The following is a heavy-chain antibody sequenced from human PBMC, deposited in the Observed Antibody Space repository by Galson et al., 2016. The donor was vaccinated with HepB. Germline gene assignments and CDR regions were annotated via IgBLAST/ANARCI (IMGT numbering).Heavy chain of an antibody. CDR3: ARDGYYYGSGSYGAATY. V-gene: IGHV3-30*04. CDR1: GFSFSSSA. Sequence: SLRLSCAASGFSFSSSAMHWVRQAPGKGLEWVAVISYHGSNKYYVDSVKGQFTISRHNSKNTLYLQMNSLRVEDTAMYYCARDGYYYGSGSYGAATYWGQGTPVTVSS. D-gene: IGHD3-10*01. J-gene: IGHJ4*02. CDR2: ISYHGSNK.